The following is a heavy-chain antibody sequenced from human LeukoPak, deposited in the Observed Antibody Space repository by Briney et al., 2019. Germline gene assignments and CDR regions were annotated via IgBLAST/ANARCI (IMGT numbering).Heavy chain of an antibody. D-gene: IGHD6-19*01. CDR2: ISSSSSYI. V-gene: IGHV3-21*01. Sequence: PGGSLRLSCAASGFTFSSYSMNWVRQAPGKGLEWVSSISSSSSYIYYADSVKGRFTISRDNAKNSLYLQMNSLRAEDTAVYYCARAALQWLVRDLENWFDPWGQGTLVTVSS. CDR1: GFTFSSYS. CDR3: ARAALQWLVRDLENWFDP. J-gene: IGHJ5*02.